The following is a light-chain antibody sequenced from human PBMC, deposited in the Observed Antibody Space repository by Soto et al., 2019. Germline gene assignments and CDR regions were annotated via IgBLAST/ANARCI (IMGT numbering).Light chain of an antibody. CDR1: QGIRND. CDR2: KAS. Sequence: DIQMTQSPSSLFASVGDRVTITCRASQGIRNDLGWYQQKPGKAPKLLIYKASTLKSGVPSRFSGSGSGTEFTLTISSLQPDDFATYYCQHYNSYSEAFGQGTKVDIK. CDR3: QHYNSYSEA. J-gene: IGKJ1*01. V-gene: IGKV1-5*03.